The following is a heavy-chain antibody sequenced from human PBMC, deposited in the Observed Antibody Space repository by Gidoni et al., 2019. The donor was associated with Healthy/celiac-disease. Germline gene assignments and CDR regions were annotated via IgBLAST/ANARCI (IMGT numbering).Heavy chain of an antibody. CDR2: ISWNSGSM. CDR3: AKDIGSSGLDY. D-gene: IGHD6-19*01. Sequence: EVQLVESGGGLVQPGRSLRLSCAASGFTFDDYAMHWVRQAPGKGLEWVSGISWNSGSMGYADSVKGRFTISRDNAKNSLYLQMNSLRAEDTALYYCAKDIGSSGLDYWGQGTLVTVSS. CDR1: GFTFDDYA. V-gene: IGHV3-9*01. J-gene: IGHJ4*02.